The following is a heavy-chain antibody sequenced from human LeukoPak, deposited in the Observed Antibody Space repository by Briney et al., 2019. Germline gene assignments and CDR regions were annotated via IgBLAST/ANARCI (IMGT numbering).Heavy chain of an antibody. CDR2: ISWNSGSI. CDR3: AREFRDFWRTYYMDV. J-gene: IGHJ6*03. D-gene: IGHD3-3*01. Sequence: LPGGSLRLSCAASGFTFDDYAMHWVRQAPGKGLEWVSGISWNSGSIGYADSVKGRFTISRDNSKNTLYLQMNSLRAEDTAVYYCAREFRDFWRTYYMDVWGKGTTVTVSS. CDR1: GFTFDDYA. V-gene: IGHV3-9*01.